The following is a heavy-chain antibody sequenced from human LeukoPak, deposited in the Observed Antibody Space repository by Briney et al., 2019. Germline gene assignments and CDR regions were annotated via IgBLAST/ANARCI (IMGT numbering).Heavy chain of an antibody. CDR2: ISYDGSNK. CDR1: GFTFSSYA. CDR3: ARDRVRWFGDRTAGMDV. Sequence: PGGSLRLSCAASGFTFSSYAMHWVRQAPGKGLEWVAVISYDGSNKYYADSVKGRFTISRDNSKNTLYLQMNSLRVEDTALYYCARDRVRWFGDRTAGMDVWGQGTTVTVSS. V-gene: IGHV3-30-3*01. D-gene: IGHD3-10*01. J-gene: IGHJ6*02.